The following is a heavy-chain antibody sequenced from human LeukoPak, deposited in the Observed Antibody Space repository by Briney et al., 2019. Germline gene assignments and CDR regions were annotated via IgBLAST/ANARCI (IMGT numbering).Heavy chain of an antibody. CDR2: IVWNSGSI. CDR3: AKDVGYSSTFTFEY. D-gene: IGHD6-13*01. CDR1: GFTFDDYA. J-gene: IGHJ4*02. V-gene: IGHV3-9*01. Sequence: PGGSLRLSCAASGFTFDDYAMHWVRQAPGKGLEWVSGIVWNSGSIDYADSAKGRFTISRDNAKNSLYLQMNSLRAEDTAFYYCAKDVGYSSTFTFEYWGQGTLVTVSS.